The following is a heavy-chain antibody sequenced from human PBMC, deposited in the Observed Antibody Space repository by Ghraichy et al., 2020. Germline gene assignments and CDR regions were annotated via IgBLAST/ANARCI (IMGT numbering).Heavy chain of an antibody. CDR1: GYTFTSYG. V-gene: IGHV1-18*01. Sequence: ASVKVSCKASGYTFTSYGISWVRQAPGQGLEWMGWISAYNGNTNYAQKLQGRVTMTTDTSTSTAYMELRSLRSDDTAVYYCARWRPFYDSSGYYHTPSIDAFDIWGQGTMVTVSS. CDR3: ARWRPFYDSSGYYHTPSIDAFDI. CDR2: ISAYNGNT. D-gene: IGHD3-22*01. J-gene: IGHJ3*02.